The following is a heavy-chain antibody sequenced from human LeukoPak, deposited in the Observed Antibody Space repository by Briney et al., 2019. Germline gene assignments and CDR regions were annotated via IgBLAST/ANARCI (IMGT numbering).Heavy chain of an antibody. CDR3: ARGRVLRYFDWLTPWESHPLDY. CDR1: GGTFSSYA. CDR2: IIPIFGTA. D-gene: IGHD3-9*01. V-gene: IGHV1-69*13. Sequence: SVKVSCKASGGTFSSYAISWVRQAPGQGLEWMGGIIPIFGTANYAQKFQGRVTITADESTSTAYMELSSLRYEDTAVYYCARGRVLRYFDWLTPWESHPLDYWGQGTLVTVSS. J-gene: IGHJ4*02.